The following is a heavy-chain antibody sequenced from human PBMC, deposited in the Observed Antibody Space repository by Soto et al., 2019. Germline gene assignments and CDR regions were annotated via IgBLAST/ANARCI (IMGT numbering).Heavy chain of an antibody. CDR3: ATQGRSVDSSGCHLNWFDP. J-gene: IGHJ5*02. CDR2: IYNSGST. CDR1: GASIRTSTYF. V-gene: IGHV4-39*01. Sequence: KASETLSLTCAVSGASIRTSTYFWGWIRQPPGKGLEWIGTIYNSGSTYYNPALKSRVTIFVETSKNQFSLKLSSVSAADTAVYYCATQGRSVDSSGCHLNWFDPWGQGSPVTVS. D-gene: IGHD6-19*01.